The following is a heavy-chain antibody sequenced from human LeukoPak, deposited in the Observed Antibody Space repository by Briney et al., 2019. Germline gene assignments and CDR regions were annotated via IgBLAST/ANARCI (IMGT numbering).Heavy chain of an antibody. Sequence: SSETLSLTCTVSGGSISSSFYYCGWICQPPGKGLEWIGRIYCRGGTYYNPSLKSRVTISLDTSKNQFSQKLSSVTAADTAVYYCARNPYYYGSGSYYNSAFDIWGQGTMVTVSS. J-gene: IGHJ3*02. D-gene: IGHD3-10*01. CDR2: IYCRGGT. CDR3: ARNPYYYGSGSYYNSAFDI. CDR1: GGSISSSFYY. V-gene: IGHV4-39*01.